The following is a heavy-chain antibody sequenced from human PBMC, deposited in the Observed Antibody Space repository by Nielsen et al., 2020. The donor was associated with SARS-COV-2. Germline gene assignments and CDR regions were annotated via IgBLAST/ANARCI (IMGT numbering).Heavy chain of an antibody. D-gene: IGHD1-7*01. V-gene: IGHV1-3*01. J-gene: IGHJ5*02. CDR1: GYTFTSYA. Sequence: ASVKVSCKASGYTFTSYAMHWVRQAPGQRLEWMGWINAGNGNTKYSQKFQGRVTITRDTSISTAYMELSRLRSDDTAVYYCARDYGAELTGFDPWGQGTLVTVSS. CDR2: INAGNGNT. CDR3: ARDYGAELTGFDP.